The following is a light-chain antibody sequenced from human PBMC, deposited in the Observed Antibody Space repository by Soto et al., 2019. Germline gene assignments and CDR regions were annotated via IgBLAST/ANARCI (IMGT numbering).Light chain of an antibody. J-gene: IGKJ1*01. CDR3: QQYNSYSPSWT. V-gene: IGKV1-5*01. CDR1: QSISSW. Sequence: DIQMTQSPSTLSASVGDRVTITCRASQSISSWLAWCQQKPGKAPKLLIYDASSLESGVPSRFSGSGSGTEFTLTISSLQPDDFATYYCQQYNSYSPSWTFGQGTKVEIK. CDR2: DAS.